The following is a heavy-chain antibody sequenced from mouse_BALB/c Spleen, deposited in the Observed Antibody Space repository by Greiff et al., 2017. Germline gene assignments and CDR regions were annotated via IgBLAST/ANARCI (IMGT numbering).Heavy chain of an antibody. D-gene: IGHD2-3*01. CDR1: GFAFSSYD. J-gene: IGHJ4*01. Sequence: EVQGVESGGGLVKPGGSLKLSCAASGFAFSSYDMSWVRQTPEKRLEWVAYISSGGGSTYYPDTVKGRFTISRDNAKNTLYLQMSSLKSEDTAMYYCARDGYSIRAMDYWGQGTSVTVSS. V-gene: IGHV5-12-1*01. CDR2: ISSGGGST. CDR3: ARDGYSIRAMDY.